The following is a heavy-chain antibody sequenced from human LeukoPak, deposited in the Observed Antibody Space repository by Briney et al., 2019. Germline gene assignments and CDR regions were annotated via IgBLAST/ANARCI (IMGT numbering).Heavy chain of an antibody. V-gene: IGHV3-66*01. J-gene: IGHJ4*02. CDR1: GFTVSSNY. CDR2: IYSGGST. CDR3: AKDDGSGSYPFDY. Sequence: SGGSLRLSCAASGFTVSSNYMSWVRRAPGKGLEWVSVIYSGGSTYYANSVKGRFTISRDTSKNTLYLEMNSLGAEDTAVYYCAKDDGSGSYPFDYWGQGTLVTVSS. D-gene: IGHD3-10*01.